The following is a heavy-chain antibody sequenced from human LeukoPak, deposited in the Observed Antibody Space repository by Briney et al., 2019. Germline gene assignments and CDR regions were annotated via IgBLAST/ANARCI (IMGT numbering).Heavy chain of an antibody. CDR3: ARILSPPAFDI. D-gene: IGHD2-8*02. V-gene: IGHV4-34*01. J-gene: IGHJ3*02. CDR2: INHSGST. Sequence: SETLSLTCAVYGGSFSGYYWSWIRQPPGKGLEWIGEINHSGSTNYNPSLKSRVTVSVDPSKNQFSLNLSSVTAADTAVYYCARILSPPAFDIWGQGTMVTVSS. CDR1: GGSFSGYY.